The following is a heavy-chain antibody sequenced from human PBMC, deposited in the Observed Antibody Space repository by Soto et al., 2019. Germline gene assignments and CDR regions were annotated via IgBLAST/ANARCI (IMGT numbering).Heavy chain of an antibody. CDR1: GFTFSSYS. D-gene: IGHD6-19*01. Sequence: GGSLRLSCATSGFTFSSYSMHWFRQAPGKGLEWVAVTSSDGGTKFYADSVKGRFTISRDNSKNTLYLQTNSLRAEDTAVYYCAREWHSSYFYYYYYGMDVWGQGTTVTVSS. CDR3: AREWHSSYFYYYYYGMDV. V-gene: IGHV3-30-3*01. CDR2: TSSDGGTK. J-gene: IGHJ6*02.